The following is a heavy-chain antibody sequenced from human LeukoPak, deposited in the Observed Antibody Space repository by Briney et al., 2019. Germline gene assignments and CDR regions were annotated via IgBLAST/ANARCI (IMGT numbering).Heavy chain of an antibody. Sequence: GGSLRLSCAASGFTFSSYAMSWVRQAPGKELEWVSAISGSGGSTYYADSVKGRFTISRDNSKNTLYLQMNSLRAEDTAVYYCAKNVVRGVHQSYYYYYGMDVWGQGTTVTVSS. CDR2: ISGSGGST. CDR3: AKNVVRGVHQSYYYYYGMDV. J-gene: IGHJ6*02. D-gene: IGHD3-10*01. CDR1: GFTFSSYA. V-gene: IGHV3-23*01.